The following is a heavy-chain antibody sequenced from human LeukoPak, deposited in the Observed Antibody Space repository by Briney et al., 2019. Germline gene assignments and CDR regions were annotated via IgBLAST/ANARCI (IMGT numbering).Heavy chain of an antibody. V-gene: IGHV3-21*01. J-gene: IGHJ4*02. CDR3: AREEGRRGVIYLRGFDY. CDR1: GFTVSSNY. CDR2: ISSSSSYI. D-gene: IGHD3-10*01. Sequence: GGSLRLSCAASGFTVSSNYMNWVRQAPGKGLEWVSSISSSSSYIYYADSVKGRFTISRDNAKNSLYLQMNSLRAEDTAVYYCAREEGRRGVIYLRGFDYWGQGTLVTVSS.